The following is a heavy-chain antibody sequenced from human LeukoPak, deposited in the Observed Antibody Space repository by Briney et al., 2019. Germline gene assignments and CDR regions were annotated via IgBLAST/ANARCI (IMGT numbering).Heavy chain of an antibody. J-gene: IGHJ4*02. CDR2: IYSGGST. V-gene: IGHV3-53*01. CDR3: VRDLSGNYYFDY. CDR1: GLTLKNFA. Sequence: GGSLRLSCAASGLTLKNFAMSWVRQAPGKGLEWVSVIYSGGSTYYAGSVKGRFTISRDNSKNTLYLQMNSLRAEDTAVYYCVRDLSGNYYFDYWGQGTLVTVSS. D-gene: IGHD1-26*01.